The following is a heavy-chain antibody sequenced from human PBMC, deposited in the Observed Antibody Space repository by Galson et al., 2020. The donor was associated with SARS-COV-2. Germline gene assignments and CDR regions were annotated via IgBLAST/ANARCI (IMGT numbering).Heavy chain of an antibody. CDR2: IYYTGST. J-gene: IGHJ6*02. D-gene: IGHD2-15*01. Sequence: SQTLSLTCTVSGGSINSGVYYWTWIRQTPGQGLEWIGYIYYTGSTHYNPSLPSRVTMSRDTSKNQFSLELTSVTAADTAVYYCARGGGYCSGGRCYPYHYGLDVWGQGTTVTVSS. CDR3: ARGGGYCSGGRCYPYHYGLDV. CDR1: GGSINSGVYY. V-gene: IGHV4-30-4*01.